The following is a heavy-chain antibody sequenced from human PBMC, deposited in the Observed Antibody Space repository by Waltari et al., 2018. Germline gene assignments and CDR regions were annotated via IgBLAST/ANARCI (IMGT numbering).Heavy chain of an antibody. V-gene: IGHV5-51*01. Sequence: EVQLVQSGAEVKKPGESLKISCKGSGYSFTSYWIGWVRQMPGKGLEWMGIIYPGDSDTRYRPSFQGQVTIAADKSISTAYLQWSSLKASDTAMYYCARVRWSSDWYFDLWGRGTLVTVSS. J-gene: IGHJ2*01. CDR1: GYSFTSYW. CDR2: IYPGDSDT. CDR3: ARVRWSSDWYFDL. D-gene: IGHD6-13*01.